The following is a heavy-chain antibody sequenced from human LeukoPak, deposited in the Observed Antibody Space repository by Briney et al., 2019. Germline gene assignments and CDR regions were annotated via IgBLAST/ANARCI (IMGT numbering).Heavy chain of an antibody. CDR3: ARGRRWLEVVPAAWFDP. CDR2: MNPNSGNT. D-gene: IGHD2-2*01. J-gene: IGHJ5*02. Sequence: GASVTLSCKASGYTFTSHDINWVRQATGQGLGWMGWMNPNSGNTGYAQKFQGRVTMTSNTSISTAYMELDSLRSEDTAVYYCARGRRWLEVVPAAWFDPWGQGTLVTVSS. V-gene: IGHV1-8*01. CDR1: GYTFTSHD.